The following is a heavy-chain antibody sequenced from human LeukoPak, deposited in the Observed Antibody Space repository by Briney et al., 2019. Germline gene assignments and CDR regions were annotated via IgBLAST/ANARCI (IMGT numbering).Heavy chain of an antibody. CDR1: GYTFTSYG. CDR2: ISAYNGNT. J-gene: IGHJ4*02. D-gene: IGHD3-16*02. CDR3: AKDPRLGELSFRDY. Sequence: ASVKVSCKASGYTFTSYGISWVRQAPGQGLEWMGWISAYNGNTKYAQSLQDRVTMTTDTSTSTAYMELRSLISDDTAVYYCAKDPRLGELSFRDYWGQGTLVTVSS. V-gene: IGHV1-18*01.